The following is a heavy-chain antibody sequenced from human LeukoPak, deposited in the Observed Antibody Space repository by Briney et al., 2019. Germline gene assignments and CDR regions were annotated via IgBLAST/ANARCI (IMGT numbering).Heavy chain of an antibody. J-gene: IGHJ4*02. D-gene: IGHD3-3*01. CDR2: ISGSGGST. CDR1: GFTFSSYA. CDR3: AKGWYYDFWSGSDIMRALDY. V-gene: IGHV3-23*01. Sequence: GGSLRLSCAASGFTFSSYAMSWVRQAPGKGLEWVSAISGSGGSTYYADSVKGRFTISRDNSKNTLYLQMNSLRAEDTAVYYCAKGWYYDFWSGSDIMRALDYWGQGTLVTVSS.